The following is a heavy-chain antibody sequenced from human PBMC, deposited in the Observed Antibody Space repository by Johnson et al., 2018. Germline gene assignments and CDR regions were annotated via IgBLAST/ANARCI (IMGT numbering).Heavy chain of an antibody. CDR2: MNPNSGNT. V-gene: IGHV1-8*01. Sequence: VQLLESGAEVKKPGASVKVSCKASGYTFTSYDINWVRQATGQGLEWMGWMNPNSGNTGYAQKFQGRVTMTRNTSISTAYMELSSLRSEDTAVYYWARVGETAMVYYYYYYYMDVWGKGTTGTVSS. J-gene: IGHJ6*03. CDR1: GYTFTSYD. CDR3: ARVGETAMVYYYYYYYMDV. D-gene: IGHD5-18*01.